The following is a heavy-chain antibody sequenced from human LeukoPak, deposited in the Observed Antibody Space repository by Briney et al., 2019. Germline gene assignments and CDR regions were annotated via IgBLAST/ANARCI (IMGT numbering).Heavy chain of an antibody. Sequence: EASVKVSCKASGYTFTSYYMHWVRQAPGQGLEWMGRINPNSGGTNYAQKFQGRVTMTRDTSISTAYMELSRLRSDDTAVYYCARDRRRDGYNSGLIDYWGQGTLVTVSS. V-gene: IGHV1-2*06. CDR3: ARDRRRDGYNSGLIDY. CDR1: GYTFTSYY. CDR2: INPNSGGT. D-gene: IGHD5-24*01. J-gene: IGHJ4*02.